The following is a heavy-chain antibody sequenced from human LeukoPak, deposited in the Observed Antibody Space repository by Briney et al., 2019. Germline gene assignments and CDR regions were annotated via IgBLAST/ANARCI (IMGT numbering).Heavy chain of an antibody. CDR2: ISYDGSNK. V-gene: IGHV3-30-3*01. CDR3: ARALGNYDFWSGSPAYYYGMDV. J-gene: IGHJ6*02. Sequence: GGSLRLSCAASGFTFSSYAMHWVRQAPGKGLEWVAVISYDGSNKYYADSVKGRFTISRDNSKNTLYLQMNSLRAEDTAVYYCARALGNYDFWSGSPAYYYGMDVWGQGTTVTVSS. D-gene: IGHD3-3*01. CDR1: GFTFSSYA.